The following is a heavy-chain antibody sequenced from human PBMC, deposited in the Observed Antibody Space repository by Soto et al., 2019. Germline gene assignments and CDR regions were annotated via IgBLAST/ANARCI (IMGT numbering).Heavy chain of an antibody. J-gene: IGHJ4*02. CDR3: ARSLPDFYDGSGAFDY. CDR1: GGSISSYTYY. D-gene: IGHD3-22*01. CDR2: MFYGGSA. Sequence: SETLSLTCTVSGGSISSYTYYWGWIRQPPGKGLEWIGSMFYGGSAYYNPSLKSRLTVSVDTSKDQFSLKLSSVTAADAAVYYCARSLPDFYDGSGAFDYWGQGILVTVSS. V-gene: IGHV4-39*01.